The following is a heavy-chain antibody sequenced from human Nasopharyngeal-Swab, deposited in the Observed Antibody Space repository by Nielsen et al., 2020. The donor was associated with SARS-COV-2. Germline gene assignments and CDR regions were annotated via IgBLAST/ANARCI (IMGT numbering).Heavy chain of an antibody. CDR3: ARDQVYCSGGSCYPYNWFDP. D-gene: IGHD2-15*01. J-gene: IGHJ5*02. CDR1: GGSVSSGSYY. Sequence: LETLSLTCTVSGGSVSSGSYYWSWIRQPPGKGLEWIGYIYYSGSTNYNPSLKSRVTISVDTSKNQFSLKLSSVTAADTAVYYCARDQVYCSGGSCYPYNWFDPWGQGTLVTVSS. V-gene: IGHV4-61*01. CDR2: IYYSGST.